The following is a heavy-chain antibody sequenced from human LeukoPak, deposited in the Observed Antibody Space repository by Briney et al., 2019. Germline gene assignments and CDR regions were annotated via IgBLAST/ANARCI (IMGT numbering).Heavy chain of an antibody. CDR2: IIPIFGTA. CDR1: GGTFSSYA. V-gene: IGHV1-69*05. CDR3: ARGAIEVGATF. D-gene: IGHD1-26*01. Sequence: ASVKVSCKASGGTFSSYAISWVRQAPGQGLEWMERIIPIFGTANYAQKFQGRVTITTDESTSTAYMELSSLRSEDTAVYYCARGAIEVGATFWGQGTLVTVSS. J-gene: IGHJ4*02.